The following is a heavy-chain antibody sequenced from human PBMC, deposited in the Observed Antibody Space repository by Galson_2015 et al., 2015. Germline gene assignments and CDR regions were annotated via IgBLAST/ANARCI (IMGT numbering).Heavy chain of an antibody. CDR1: GHTFTRYG. D-gene: IGHD2-8*01. CDR2: ISAYNGDT. V-gene: IGHV1-18*01. Sequence: SVKVSCKASGHTFTRYGVSWVRQAPGQGLEWMGWISAYNGDTKYAQKLQGRVTMTIDTSTSTAYMELRSLRSDDTAVYYCAMGDNVLIVYGQKQFNYYAFDVWGQGTQGTVSS. CDR3: AMGDNVLIVYGQKQFNYYAFDV. J-gene: IGHJ6*02.